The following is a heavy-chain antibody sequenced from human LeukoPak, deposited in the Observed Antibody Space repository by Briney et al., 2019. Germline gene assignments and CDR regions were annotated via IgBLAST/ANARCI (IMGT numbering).Heavy chain of an antibody. D-gene: IGHD6-13*01. Sequence: GASVKVSCKASGYTFTSYDINWVRQAPGQGLEWVGWMNPNSGNTGYAQKFQGRVTMTRNTSISTAYMELSSLRSEDTAVYYCARGSYSSSWYAFDYWGQGTLVTVSS. CDR1: GYTFTSYD. CDR2: MNPNSGNT. CDR3: ARGSYSSSWYAFDY. J-gene: IGHJ4*02. V-gene: IGHV1-8*01.